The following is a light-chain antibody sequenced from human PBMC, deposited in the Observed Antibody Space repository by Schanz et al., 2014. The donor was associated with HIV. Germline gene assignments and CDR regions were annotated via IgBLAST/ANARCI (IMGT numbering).Light chain of an antibody. J-gene: IGLJ3*02. Sequence: QLVLTQPPSASGTPGQRVTISCSGSSSNIGSNTVNWYQQLPGTAPRLVIYNTFHRPSGVPDRFSGSGSGTSASLAISGLQSDDEADYYCAGWDDGLNGWVFGGGTKLTVL. CDR1: SSNIGSNT. V-gene: IGLV1-44*01. CDR3: AGWDDGLNGWV. CDR2: NTF.